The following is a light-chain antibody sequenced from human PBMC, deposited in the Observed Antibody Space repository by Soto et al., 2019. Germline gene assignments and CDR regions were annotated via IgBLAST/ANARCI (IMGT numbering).Light chain of an antibody. Sequence: EIVLTQSPATLSLSPGERYTLSCMAIPSVTNFLAWYQQKPGQAPRLLIYGAFNRATGIPARFSGSGSGTDFTLPISSLEPEDSAIYYCQQRSNWPPITVGQGTRLDIK. CDR3: QQRSNWPPIT. CDR1: PSVTNF. J-gene: IGKJ5*01. V-gene: IGKV3-11*01. CDR2: GAF.